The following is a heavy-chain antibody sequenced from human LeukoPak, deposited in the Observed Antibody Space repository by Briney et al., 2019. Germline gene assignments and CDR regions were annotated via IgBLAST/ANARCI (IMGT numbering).Heavy chain of an antibody. J-gene: IGHJ6*04. CDR1: GFTVSSNY. V-gene: IGHV3-48*01. D-gene: IGHD1-26*01. CDR2: ISFSGSPT. Sequence: GRSLRLSCAASGFTVSSNYMSWVRQAPGKGLEWVSYISFSGSPTQYADSVKGRFTISRDNSKNTLYLQMNSLRAEDTAVYYCAKDGGSYWMDVWGKGTTVTVSS. CDR3: AKDGGSYWMDV.